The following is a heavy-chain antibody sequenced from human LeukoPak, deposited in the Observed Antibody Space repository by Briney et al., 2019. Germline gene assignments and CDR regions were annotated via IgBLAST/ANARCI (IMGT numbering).Heavy chain of an antibody. CDR2: IYYSGNS. CDR3: AGLGASGNGYLSWFDP. D-gene: IGHD3-22*01. J-gene: IGHJ5*02. V-gene: IGHV4-59*01. Sequence: SETLPLTCTVSGGSISTYYWSWIRQPPGKGLEWIGYIYYSGNSNYNPSLKSRVTISVDTSKNQFSLKLSSVTAADTAVYYCAGLGASGNGYLSWFDPWGQGTLVTVSS. CDR1: GGSISTYY.